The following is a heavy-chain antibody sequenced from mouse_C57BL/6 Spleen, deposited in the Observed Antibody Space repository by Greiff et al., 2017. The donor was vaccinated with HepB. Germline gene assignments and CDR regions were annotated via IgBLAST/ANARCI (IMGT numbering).Heavy chain of an antibody. J-gene: IGHJ4*01. Sequence: VQLVESGAELARPGASVKLSCKASGYTFTSYGISWVKQRTGQGLEWIGEIYPRSGNTYYNEKFKGKATLTADKSSSTAYMELRSLTSEDSAVYFCARRDNYYGSSLEDAMDYWGQGTSVTVSS. D-gene: IGHD1-1*01. CDR1: GYTFTSYG. CDR2: IYPRSGNT. V-gene: IGHV1-81*01. CDR3: ARRDNYYGSSLEDAMDY.